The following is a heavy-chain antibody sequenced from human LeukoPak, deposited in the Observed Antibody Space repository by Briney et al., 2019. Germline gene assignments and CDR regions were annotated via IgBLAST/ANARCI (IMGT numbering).Heavy chain of an antibody. Sequence: SQTLCLTRTVSGGSLSGYYSSCIRRPAGKGLEWIGRINTSGSTNYNPSLKSRVTRSVDTSKNQFSLSLSSVTAADTALYHCARQHGGTNWCFDVWGRGTLVTVSS. V-gene: IGHV4-4*07. CDR1: GGSLSGYY. J-gene: IGHJ2*01. D-gene: IGHD4-23*01. CDR2: INTSGST. CDR3: ARQHGGTNWCFDV.